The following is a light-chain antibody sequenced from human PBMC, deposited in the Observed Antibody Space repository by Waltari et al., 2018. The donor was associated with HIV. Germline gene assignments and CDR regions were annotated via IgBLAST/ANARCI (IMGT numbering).Light chain of an antibody. Sequence: QSVLTQPPSASGTPGQRVAISCSGSSSNIGSYYVYWYQQLPGTTPKLLIFSNNPRPAGVPDRFAGSNSGTSASLVIRGLRSEDEADYYCATWDDSLSGVVFGGGTRLTVL. J-gene: IGLJ2*01. V-gene: IGLV1-47*02. CDR1: SSNIGSYY. CDR3: ATWDDSLSGVV. CDR2: SNN.